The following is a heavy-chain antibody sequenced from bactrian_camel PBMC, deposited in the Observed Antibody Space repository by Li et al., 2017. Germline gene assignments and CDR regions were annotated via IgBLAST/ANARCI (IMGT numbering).Heavy chain of an antibody. Sequence: HVQLVESGGGLVQPGGSLRLSCAASGFTFSSYDMGWYRQAPGKEREGVSCIDWNGGRTYYPDSVKGRFTISTDNAKNTLYLQMNSLKPEDTAMYYCAADPSLGHSGSWCFPLRTVFRSWGQGTQVTVS. V-gene: IGHV3S60*01. J-gene: IGHJ6*01. CDR3: AADPSLGHSGSWCFPLRTVFRS. CDR1: GFTFSSYD. D-gene: IGHD6*01. CDR2: IDWNGGRT.